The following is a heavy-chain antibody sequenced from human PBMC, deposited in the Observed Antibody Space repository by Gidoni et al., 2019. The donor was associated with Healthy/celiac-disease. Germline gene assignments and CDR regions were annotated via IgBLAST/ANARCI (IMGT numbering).Heavy chain of an antibody. CDR1: GFTFTNYA. CDR3: AKVREITIFGVVITPPELDFDF. D-gene: IGHD3-3*01. Sequence: EVQLLESGGGLVQPGGSLRLSCAASGFTFTNYAMTWVRQTPGKGLEWVSGISGSGATTYYADAVKGRFTMSRDNSKNTLYLQMNSLRAEDTALYYCAKVREITIFGVVITPPELDFDFWGQGTLVTVSS. J-gene: IGHJ4*02. CDR2: ISGSGATT. V-gene: IGHV3-23*01.